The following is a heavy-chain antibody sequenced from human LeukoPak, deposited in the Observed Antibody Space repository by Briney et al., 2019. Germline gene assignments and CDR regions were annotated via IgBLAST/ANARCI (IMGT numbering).Heavy chain of an antibody. CDR1: GFTFSSYA. Sequence: PGGSLRLSFAASGFTFSSYAMSWVRQAPGKGLEWVSAISGSGGSTYYADSVKGRFTISRDNAKNSLYLQMNSLRAEDTALYYCAKDLGSTGWYYFDYWGQGTLVTVSS. CDR3: AKDLGSTGWYYFDY. D-gene: IGHD6-19*01. J-gene: IGHJ4*02. V-gene: IGHV3-23*01. CDR2: ISGSGGST.